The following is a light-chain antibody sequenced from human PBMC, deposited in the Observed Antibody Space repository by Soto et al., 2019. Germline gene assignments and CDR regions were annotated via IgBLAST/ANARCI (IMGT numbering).Light chain of an antibody. CDR3: SSYSSSNTLYV. Sequence: QSVLTQPASVSGSPGQSITISCTGTSSDVGGYIYVSWYQQHPGKAPKLMIYEVSNRPPGVSNRFSGSKSGNTASLTISGLQAEDEADYYCSSYSSSNTLYVFGTGTKLTVL. V-gene: IGLV2-14*01. CDR2: EVS. J-gene: IGLJ1*01. CDR1: SSDVGGYIY.